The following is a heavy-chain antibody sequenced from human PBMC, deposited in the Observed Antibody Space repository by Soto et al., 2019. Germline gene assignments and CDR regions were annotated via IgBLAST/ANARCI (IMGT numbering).Heavy chain of an antibody. J-gene: IGHJ4*02. D-gene: IGHD2-15*01. CDR1: GFTFSSYA. CDR2: ISGSGGST. Sequence: GGSLRLSXAASGFTFSSYAMSWVRQAPGKGLEWVSAISGSGGSTYYADSVKGRFTISRDNSKNTLYLQMNSLRAEDTAVYYCAKHRRYGSLFDYWGQGTLVTVSS. CDR3: AKHRRYGSLFDY. V-gene: IGHV3-23*01.